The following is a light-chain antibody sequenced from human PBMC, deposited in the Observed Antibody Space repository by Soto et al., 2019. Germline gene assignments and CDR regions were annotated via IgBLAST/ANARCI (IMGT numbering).Light chain of an antibody. V-gene: IGKV3-15*01. CDR1: QNVTSN. CDR3: QRFNNWPQT. J-gene: IGKJ1*01. Sequence: EIEMTQSPATLSVSPGERATLSCRASQNVTSNLAWYQQKPGQATRLLIYGASTRATGIPDRFSGSWSGTEFTLTISSLQSEDFAIYYCQRFNNWPQTFGQGTKVDIK. CDR2: GAS.